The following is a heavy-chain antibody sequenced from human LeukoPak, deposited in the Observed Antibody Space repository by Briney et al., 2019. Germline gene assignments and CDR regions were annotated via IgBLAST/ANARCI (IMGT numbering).Heavy chain of an antibody. CDR1: GFTFSSFS. D-gene: IGHD1-26*01. J-gene: IGHJ4*02. CDR2: LSTSGAAT. Sequence: GGSLRLSCATSGFTFSSFSMNWVRQAPGKGLEWVSTLSTSGAATYYADSVKGRFTISRDNSQNTLYLQMNSLRAEDTAVYYCAKWMASVGAPTNWGQGTLVTVSS. CDR3: AKWMASVGAPTN. V-gene: IGHV3-23*01.